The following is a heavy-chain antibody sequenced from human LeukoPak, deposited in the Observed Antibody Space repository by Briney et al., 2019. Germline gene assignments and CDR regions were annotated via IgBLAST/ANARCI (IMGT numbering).Heavy chain of an antibody. V-gene: IGHV4-59*01. D-gene: IGHD3-22*01. J-gene: IGHJ4*02. CDR3: ARSKVTYYYDAGGYYYFDY. CDR1: GGSITGSY. Sequence: SETLSLTCTVSGGSITGSYWTWIRQSPGKGLEWIGYIYYSGTTNYNPSLRSRVTISVDTSNKQFSLRLRSVTAADTAVYYCARSKVTYYYDAGGYYYFDYWGQGALVTVSS. CDR2: IYYSGTT.